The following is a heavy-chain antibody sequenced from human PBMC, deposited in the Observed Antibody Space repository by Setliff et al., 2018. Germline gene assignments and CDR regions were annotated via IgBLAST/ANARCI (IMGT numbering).Heavy chain of an antibody. V-gene: IGHV4-38-2*02. J-gene: IGHJ4*02. D-gene: IGHD3-10*01. CDR1: GYSISSGYI. CDR2: IYYSGST. CDR3: ARENRHGWAGLMED. Sequence: PSETLSLTCTVSGYSISSGYIWGWIRQPPGKGLEWVGNIYYSGSTNYNPSLKSRVTISVDTSKNQVSLKVRSLTAADTAVYYCARENRHGWAGLMEDWGQGTLVTVSS.